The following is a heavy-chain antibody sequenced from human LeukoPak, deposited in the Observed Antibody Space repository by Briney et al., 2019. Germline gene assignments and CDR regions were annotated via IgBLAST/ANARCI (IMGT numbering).Heavy chain of an antibody. D-gene: IGHD6-19*01. J-gene: IGHJ4*02. CDR3: ARGGYSSAWSPLDY. V-gene: IGHV1-18*01. Sequence: ASVKVSCKASGYTFTSHGISWVRQAPGQGLEWMGWIGTYNGNTHSAQKLQGRITMTTDTSTSTAYMELRSLTSDDTAMYYCARGGYSSAWSPLDYWGQGTLVTVSS. CDR2: IGTYNGNT. CDR1: GYTFTSHG.